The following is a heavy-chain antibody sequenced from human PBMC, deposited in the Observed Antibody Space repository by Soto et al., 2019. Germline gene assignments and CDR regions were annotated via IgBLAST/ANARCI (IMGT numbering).Heavy chain of an antibody. CDR1: GGSFSGYY. J-gene: IGHJ2*01. V-gene: IGHV4-34*01. CDR3: ENQYSYSINYGCLDL. D-gene: IGHD3-22*01. Sequence: QVQLQQWGAGLLKPSETLSLTCAVYGGSFSGYYWSWIRQPPGTGLEWIGEMNHSGSPNYNQSLNIGVTIXXYXYXXQLSARLTVVTAAETAGYYCENQYSYSINYGCLDLWGRGTPVTVSS. CDR2: MNHSGSP.